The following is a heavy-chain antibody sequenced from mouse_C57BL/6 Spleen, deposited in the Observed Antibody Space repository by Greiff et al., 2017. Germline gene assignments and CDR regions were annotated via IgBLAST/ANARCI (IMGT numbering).Heavy chain of an antibody. J-gene: IGHJ1*03. V-gene: IGHV3-6*01. CDR1: GYSITSGYY. CDR3: ASPPYYYGSSPWYFDV. Sequence: EVKLQESGPGLVKPSQSLSLTCSVTGYSITSGYYWNWIRQFPGNKLEWMGYISYDGSNNYNPSLKNRISITRDTSKNQSFLKLNSVTTEDTATYYCASPPYYYGSSPWYFDVWGTGTTVTVSS. CDR2: ISYDGSN. D-gene: IGHD1-1*01.